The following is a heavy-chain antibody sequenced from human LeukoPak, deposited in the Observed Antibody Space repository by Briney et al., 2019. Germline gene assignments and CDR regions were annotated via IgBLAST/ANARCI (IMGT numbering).Heavy chain of an antibody. Sequence: GGSLRLSCAVSGITLSNYGMSWVRQAPGKGLEWVSYISSSGSTIYYADFVKGRFTISRDNAKNSLFLQMNSLRAEDTAIYYCARDRSGWYYFDYWGQGSLVTVSS. V-gene: IGHV3-48*04. CDR3: ARDRSGWYYFDY. CDR1: GITLSNYG. J-gene: IGHJ4*02. D-gene: IGHD6-19*01. CDR2: ISSSGSTI.